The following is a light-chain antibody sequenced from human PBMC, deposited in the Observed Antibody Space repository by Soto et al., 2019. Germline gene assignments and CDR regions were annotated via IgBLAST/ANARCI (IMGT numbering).Light chain of an antibody. CDR2: DAS. V-gene: IGKV1-5*01. CDR1: QSLNNE. Sequence: DSQMTQSPSTLSASVGDRVTITCRASQSLNNELAWYQQKPGKAPNLLRYDASALERGVPSRFSGTGSGTEFTLPISSLQTDDFATYYCQQYHRSSITFGQGTRLEIK. CDR3: QQYHRSSIT. J-gene: IGKJ5*01.